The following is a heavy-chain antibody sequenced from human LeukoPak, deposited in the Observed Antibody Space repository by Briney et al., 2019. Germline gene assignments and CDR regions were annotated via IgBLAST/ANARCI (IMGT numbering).Heavy chain of an antibody. CDR2: IYYTGTT. CDR1: GGSISRSTYY. J-gene: IGHJ4*02. D-gene: IGHD3-22*01. V-gene: IGHV4-39*01. CDR3: ARHGNYYDSSGYNYYFDY. Sequence: PSETLSLTCTVSGGSISRSTYYWGWIRQPPGKGLEWIANIYYTGTTLYNPSLKSRVTISVDTSENQFSLKLSSVTASDTAVYYCARHGNYYDSSGYNYYFDYWGQGTLVTVSS.